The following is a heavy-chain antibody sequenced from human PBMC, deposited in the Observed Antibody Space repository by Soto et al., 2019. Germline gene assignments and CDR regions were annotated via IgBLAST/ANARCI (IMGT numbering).Heavy chain of an antibody. V-gene: IGHV1-69*12. CDR1: GGTFSSYA. Sequence: QVQLVQSGAEVKKPGSSVKVSCKASGGTFSSYAISWVRQAPGQGLEWMGGIIPIFGTANYAQKFQGRVTITADESTRTAYMELSSLRSEDTAVYYCARALVAAVAGRAEYFQHWGQGTLVTVSS. J-gene: IGHJ1*01. CDR3: ARALVAAVAGRAEYFQH. D-gene: IGHD6-19*01. CDR2: IIPIFGTA.